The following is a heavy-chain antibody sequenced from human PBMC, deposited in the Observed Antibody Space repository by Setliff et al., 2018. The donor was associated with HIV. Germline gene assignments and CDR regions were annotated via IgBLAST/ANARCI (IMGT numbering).Heavy chain of an antibody. CDR3: AKELAASGLGYFDS. Sequence: PGGSLRLSCAASGFTFTTYWMHWVRQVPGKGLVWVSRINSDGSSIGYADSVKGRFTISRDNVNNAVYLQMNSLRAEDTAEYYCAKELAASGLGYFDSWGRGILVTVSS. J-gene: IGHJ4*02. CDR2: INSDGSSI. V-gene: IGHV3-74*01. CDR1: GFTFTTYW. D-gene: IGHD3-22*01.